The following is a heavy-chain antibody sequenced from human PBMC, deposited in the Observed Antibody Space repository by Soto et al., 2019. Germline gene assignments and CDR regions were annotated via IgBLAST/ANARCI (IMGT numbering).Heavy chain of an antibody. D-gene: IGHD3-22*01. CDR2: ISGSGGST. J-gene: IGHJ4*02. CDR3: AKDSLSYYYDSSRYAYFDF. CDR1: GFTFSSYA. V-gene: IGHV3-23*01. Sequence: GGSLRLSCAASGFTFSSYAMSWVRQAPGKGLEWVSAISGSGGSTYYADSVKGRFTISRDNSKNTLYLQMNSLRAEDTAVYYCAKDSLSYYYDSSRYAYFDFWGQGPLVTVSS.